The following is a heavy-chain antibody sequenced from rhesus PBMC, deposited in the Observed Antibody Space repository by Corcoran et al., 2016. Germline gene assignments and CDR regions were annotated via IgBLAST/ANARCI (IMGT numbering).Heavy chain of an antibody. J-gene: IGHJ4*01. D-gene: IGHD6-31*01. Sequence: QVQLQESGPGLVKPSETLSLTCAVSGGSFSSYWWSWIRQPPGKGLEWIGEINGNSGSTTYNPSPKSRVTISKDASKNQFSLKLSSVTAADTAVYYCARYSSGWFYDYWGQGVLVTVSS. CDR1: GGSFSSYW. CDR3: ARYSSGWFYDY. V-gene: IGHV4-80*01. CDR2: INGNSGST.